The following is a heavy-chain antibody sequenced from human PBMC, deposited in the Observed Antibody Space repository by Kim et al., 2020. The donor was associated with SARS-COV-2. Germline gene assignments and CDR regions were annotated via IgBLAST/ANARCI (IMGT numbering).Heavy chain of an antibody. D-gene: IGHD6-19*01. CDR3: ARLGGLAVAGTMVWFDP. V-gene: IGHV5-51*01. CDR2: IYPGDSDT. J-gene: IGHJ5*02. Sequence: GESLKISCKGSGYSFTSYWIGWVRQMPGKGLEWMGIIYPGDSDTRYSPSFQGQVTISADKSISTAYLQWSSLKASDTAMYYCARLGGLAVAGTMVWFDPWGQGTLVTVSS. CDR1: GYSFTSYW.